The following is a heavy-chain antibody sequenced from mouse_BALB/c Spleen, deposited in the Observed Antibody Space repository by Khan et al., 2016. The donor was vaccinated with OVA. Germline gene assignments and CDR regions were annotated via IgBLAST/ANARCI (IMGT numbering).Heavy chain of an antibody. CDR1: GYTFTNYW. D-gene: IGHD1-1*01. Sequence: QVQLQQSGAELAKPGASVKMSCKASGYTFTNYWMHWIKQRPGQSLEWIGYIDPTSGNTEFNQKFKDKATLTADKSSNTAYLQLNSLTSEDSAVYVCTRHGSTYTWFGYWDQGTLVTVSA. CDR2: IDPTSGNT. CDR3: TRHGSTYTWFGY. V-gene: IGHV1-7*01. J-gene: IGHJ3*01.